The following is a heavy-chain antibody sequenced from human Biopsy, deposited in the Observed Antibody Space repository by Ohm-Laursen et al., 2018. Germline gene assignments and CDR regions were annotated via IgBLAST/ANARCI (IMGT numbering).Heavy chain of an antibody. CDR2: VFDRGTT. D-gene: IGHD3-3*01. CDR3: ARLGNFWNAEDGLDL. V-gene: IGHV4-59*08. J-gene: IGHJ3*01. Sequence: GTLSLTCTLSGDSITRSYWSWIRQSPGKGLEWIGHVFDRGTTNYNPSVRSRVTMSEDTSKNHFSLNLRSVTAADTAVYSCARLGNFWNAEDGLDLWGLGTMVTVSS. CDR1: GDSITRSY.